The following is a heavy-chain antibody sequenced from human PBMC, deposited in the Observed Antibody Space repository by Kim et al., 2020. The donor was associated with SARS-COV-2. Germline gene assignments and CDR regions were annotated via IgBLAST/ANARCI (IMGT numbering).Heavy chain of an antibody. Sequence: YVDYLTGRLTISRDNAKHSLYLQMNSLRAEDTAVYYCVRGAGWYFDFWGRGTLVTVSS. CDR3: VRGAGWYFDF. J-gene: IGHJ2*01. V-gene: IGHV3-11*01.